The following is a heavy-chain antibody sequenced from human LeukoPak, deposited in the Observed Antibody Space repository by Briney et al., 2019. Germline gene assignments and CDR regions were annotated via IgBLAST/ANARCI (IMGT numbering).Heavy chain of an antibody. CDR1: GFTFSSYS. Sequence: PGGPLRLSCAASGFTFSSYSMNWVRQAPGKGLEWVSYISSSSSTIYYGDSVKGRFTISRDNAKNSLYLQMSSLRAEDTAVYYCARDTMVRGVFNWFDPWGQGTLVTVSS. CDR3: ARDTMVRGVFNWFDP. V-gene: IGHV3-48*01. CDR2: ISSSSSTI. J-gene: IGHJ5*02. D-gene: IGHD3-10*01.